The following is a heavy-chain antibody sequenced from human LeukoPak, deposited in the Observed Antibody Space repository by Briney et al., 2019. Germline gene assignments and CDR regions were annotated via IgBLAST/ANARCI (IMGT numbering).Heavy chain of an antibody. Sequence: SETLSLPCTVSGGSISSSNYYWSWIRQHPGKGLEWIGYIYYSGSTYYSPSLKSRVTISVDTSKNQFSLKLSSVTAADTAVYYCARARRDGYNYFDYWGQGTLVTVSS. CDR2: IYYSGST. J-gene: IGHJ4*02. CDR1: GGSISSSNYY. D-gene: IGHD5-24*01. V-gene: IGHV4-31*03. CDR3: ARARRDGYNYFDY.